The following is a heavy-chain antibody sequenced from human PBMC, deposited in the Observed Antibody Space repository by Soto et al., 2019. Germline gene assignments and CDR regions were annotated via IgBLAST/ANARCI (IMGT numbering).Heavy chain of an antibody. CDR3: APLCGSNNCNSFDY. CDR1: GYTFTRYT. D-gene: IGHD2-2*01. J-gene: IGHJ4*02. Sequence: ASVKVSCKASGYTFTRYTMHWVRQAPGQRPEWMGWINVDNGNTKYSEKFQGRVTITRDTSASTAYMELSSLRSEDTAVYYCAPLCGSNNCNSFDYWGQGTLVTVSS. CDR2: INVDNGNT. V-gene: IGHV1-3*01.